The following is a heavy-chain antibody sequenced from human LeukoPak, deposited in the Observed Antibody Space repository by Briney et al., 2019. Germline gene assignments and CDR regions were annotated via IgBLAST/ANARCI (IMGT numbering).Heavy chain of an antibody. CDR3: ARDGHIPGAVHSPFDY. D-gene: IGHD6-13*01. CDR2: INPNSGGT. V-gene: IGHV1-2*02. CDR1: GYTFTGYY. Sequence: ASVKVSCKASGYTFTGYYMHWVRQAPGQGLEWMGWINPNSGGTNYAQKFQGRVTMTRDTSISTAYMELSRLRSDDTAVYYCARDGHIPGAVHSPFDYWGQGTLVTVSS. J-gene: IGHJ4*02.